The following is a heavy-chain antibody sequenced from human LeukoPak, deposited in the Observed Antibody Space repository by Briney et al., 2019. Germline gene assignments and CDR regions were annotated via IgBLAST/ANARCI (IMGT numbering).Heavy chain of an antibody. CDR1: GFSFSNAW. J-gene: IGHJ5*02. Sequence: GGSLRLSCAASGFSFSNAWMNWVRQAPGKGLEWVGRILSKTSGGTTDYATPVKGRFTISRDDSKNMLYLHMNSLQVEDTAVYYCADYYASGSYPPWGQGTLVTVSS. D-gene: IGHD3-10*01. CDR2: ILSKTSGGTT. V-gene: IGHV3-15*07. CDR3: ADYYASGSYPP.